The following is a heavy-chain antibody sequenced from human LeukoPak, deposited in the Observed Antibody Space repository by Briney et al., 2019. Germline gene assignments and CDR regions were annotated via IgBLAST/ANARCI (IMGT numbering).Heavy chain of an antibody. D-gene: IGHD1-26*01. CDR3: ARISRTYYLRKYSFDY. CDR1: GXSISSSSYY. V-gene: IGHV4-39*01. CDR2: NYYSGST. J-gene: IGHJ4*02. Sequence: SETLSLTCSVSGXSISSSSYYCVCWRQPPGRGPEWVGRNYYSGSTYYNPSLKSRVTISVDTSKNQFSLKLISVTAADTAVYYCARISRTYYLRKYSFDYWGQGTLVTVSS.